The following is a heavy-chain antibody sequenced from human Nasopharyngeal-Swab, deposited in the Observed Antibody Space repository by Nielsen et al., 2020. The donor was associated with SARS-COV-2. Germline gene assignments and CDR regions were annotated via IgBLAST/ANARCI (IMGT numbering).Heavy chain of an antibody. CDR1: GGSFSGYY. CDR3: ASGHGSGWWEYWFDP. J-gene: IGHJ5*02. CDR2: INHSGST. V-gene: IGHV4-34*01. D-gene: IGHD6-19*01. Sequence: SETLSLTCAVYGGSFSGYYWSWIRQPPGKGLEWIGEINHSGSTSYNPSLKSRVTISVDTSKNHFSLKLSSVTAADTAVYYCASGHGSGWWEYWFDPWGQGTLVTVSS.